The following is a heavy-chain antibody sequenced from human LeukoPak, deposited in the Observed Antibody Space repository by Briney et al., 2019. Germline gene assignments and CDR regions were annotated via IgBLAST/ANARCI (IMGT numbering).Heavy chain of an antibody. CDR3: ARNGPYTSGGSYYFDY. CDR1: GYTFTSYG. V-gene: IGHV1-18*01. Sequence: GASVKVSCKASGYTFTSYGISWVRQAAGQGLEWMGWISGYNGNTNYAQKLQGRATMTTDTSTSTAYMEVRSLRSDDTAVYYCARNGPYTSGGSYYFDYWGQGTLVTVSS. J-gene: IGHJ4*02. CDR2: ISGYNGNT. D-gene: IGHD3-16*01.